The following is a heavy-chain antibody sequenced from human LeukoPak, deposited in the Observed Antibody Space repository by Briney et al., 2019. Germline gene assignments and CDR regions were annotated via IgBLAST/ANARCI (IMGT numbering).Heavy chain of an antibody. CDR1: GFTFSSYA. V-gene: IGHV4-34*01. J-gene: IGHJ4*02. CDR2: INHSGST. Sequence: GSLRLSCAASGFTFSSYAMHWVRQPPGKGLEWIGEINHSGSTNYNPSLKSRVTISVDTSKNQFSLKLSSVTAADTAVYYCARIRVQLERQSFDYWGQGTLVTVSS. D-gene: IGHD1-1*01. CDR3: ARIRVQLERQSFDY.